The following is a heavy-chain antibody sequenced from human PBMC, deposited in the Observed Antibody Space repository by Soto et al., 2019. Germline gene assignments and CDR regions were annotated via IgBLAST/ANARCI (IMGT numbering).Heavy chain of an antibody. CDR2: IYPGDSDT. CDR1: GYTFTNYW. Sequence: GESLKISCKGSGYTFTNYWIGWVRQMPGEGLEWMGIIYPGDSDTKYNPSFQGQVTISADKSITTTYLRWTSLKASDTAIYYCAASIFYYGMDVWRQGTTVTVSS. J-gene: IGHJ6*02. CDR3: AASIFYYGMDV. V-gene: IGHV5-51*01.